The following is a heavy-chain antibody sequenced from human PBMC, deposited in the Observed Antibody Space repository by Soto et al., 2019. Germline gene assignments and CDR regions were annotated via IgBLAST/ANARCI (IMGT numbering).Heavy chain of an antibody. CDR2: IYPGDSDT. V-gene: IGHV5-51*01. J-gene: IGHJ6*02. Sequence: GESLKISCKGSGYSFTSYWIGWVRQMPGKGLEWMGVIYPGDSDTRYSPSFQGQVTISADKSISTAYLQWSSLKASDTAMYYCARPRSSSRNYYGMDVWGQGTTVTVSS. D-gene: IGHD6-13*01. CDR1: GYSFTSYW. CDR3: ARPRSSSRNYYGMDV.